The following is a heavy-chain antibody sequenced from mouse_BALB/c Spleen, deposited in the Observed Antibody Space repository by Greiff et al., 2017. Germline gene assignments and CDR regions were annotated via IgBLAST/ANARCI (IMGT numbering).Heavy chain of an antibody. D-gene: IGHD2-14*01. CDR2: ISSGSSTI. CDR1: GFTFSSFG. V-gene: IGHV5-17*02. Sequence: EVQGVESGGGLVQPGGSRKLSCAASGFTFSSFGMHWVRQAPEKGLEWVAYISSGSSTIYYADTVKGRFTISRDNPKNTLFLQMTSLRSEDTAMYYCARDYRYGFDWGQGTLVTVSA. J-gene: IGHJ3*01. CDR3: ARDYRYGFD.